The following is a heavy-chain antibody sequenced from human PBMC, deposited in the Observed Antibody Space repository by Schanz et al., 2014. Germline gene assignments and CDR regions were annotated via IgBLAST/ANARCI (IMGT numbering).Heavy chain of an antibody. CDR1: GFTFDNYA. Sequence: EVQLVESGGGLVQPGRSLRLSCAASGFTFDNYAMHWVRQAPGKGLEWVSSISWNSGSVAYADSVKGRFTIARDNAKNSLYLQMNSLRAEDTALYYCARGRWELRQWGQGTLVTVSS. D-gene: IGHD1-26*01. CDR2: ISWNSGSV. J-gene: IGHJ4*02. V-gene: IGHV3-9*01. CDR3: ARGRWELRQ.